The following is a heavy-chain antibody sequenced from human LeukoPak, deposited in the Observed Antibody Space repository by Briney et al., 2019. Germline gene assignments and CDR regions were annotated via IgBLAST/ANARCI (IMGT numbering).Heavy chain of an antibody. Sequence: LGGSLRLSCAASGFIFSSYSMNWVRQAPGKGLEWVSSISSSSSYIYYADSVKGRFTISRDNARNSLYLQMNSLRAEDTAVYYCARDGLAAATLHWCFDLWGRGTLVTVSS. CDR3: ARDGLAAATLHWCFDL. CDR2: ISSSSSYI. CDR1: GFIFSSYS. J-gene: IGHJ2*01. V-gene: IGHV3-21*01. D-gene: IGHD2-15*01.